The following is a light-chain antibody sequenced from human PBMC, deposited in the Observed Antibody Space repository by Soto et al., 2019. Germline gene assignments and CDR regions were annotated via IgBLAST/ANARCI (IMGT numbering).Light chain of an antibody. CDR2: WAS. CDR1: QSVLYSSNNKHY. V-gene: IGKV4-1*01. CDR3: QQCYSTPRT. Sequence: DIVMTQSPDSLAVSLGERATINCKSSQSVLYSSNNKHYLAWYQQKPGQPPKLLIYWASTRESGVPDRFSGSGSGTEFTLTISSLQAEDVAVYYCQQCYSTPRTFGQGTKVEIK. J-gene: IGKJ1*01.